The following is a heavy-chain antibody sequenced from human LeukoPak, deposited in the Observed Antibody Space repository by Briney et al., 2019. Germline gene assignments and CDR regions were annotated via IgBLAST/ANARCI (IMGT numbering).Heavy chain of an antibody. Sequence: GGSLRLSCAASGFTLSSYSMHWVRQAPGKGLEYVSAISSNGGSTYYANSVKGRFTISRDNSKNTLYLQMGSLRAEDMAVYYCAREEGALWFGESYFDYWGQGTLVTVSS. D-gene: IGHD3-10*01. CDR2: ISSNGGST. J-gene: IGHJ4*02. CDR3: AREEGALWFGESYFDY. CDR1: GFTLSSYS. V-gene: IGHV3-64*01.